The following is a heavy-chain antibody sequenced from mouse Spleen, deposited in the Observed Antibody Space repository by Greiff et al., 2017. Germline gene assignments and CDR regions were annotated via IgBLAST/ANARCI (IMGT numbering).Heavy chain of an antibody. J-gene: IGHJ3*01. D-gene: IGHD2-14*01. V-gene: IGHV5-17*02. Sequence: EVKLMESGGGLVQPGGSRKLSCAASGFTFSSFGMHWVRQAPEKGLEWVAYISSGSSTIYYADTVKGRFTISRDNPKNTLFLQMTSLRSEDTAMYYCARGTGGFAYWGQGTLVTVSA. CDR2: ISSGSSTI. CDR3: ARGTGGFAY. CDR1: GFTFSSFG.